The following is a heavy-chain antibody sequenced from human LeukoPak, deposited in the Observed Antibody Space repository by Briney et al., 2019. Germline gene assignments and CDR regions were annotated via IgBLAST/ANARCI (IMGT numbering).Heavy chain of an antibody. Sequence: ASVKVSCKASGYTFTSYDINWVRQATGQGLEWMGWMNPNSGNTGYAQKFQGRVTITRNTSISTAYMELSSLRSEDTAVCYCARLHSSSWYLYYFDYWGQGTLVTVSS. V-gene: IGHV1-8*03. D-gene: IGHD6-13*01. CDR1: GYTFTSYD. CDR2: MNPNSGNT. CDR3: ARLHSSSWYLYYFDY. J-gene: IGHJ4*02.